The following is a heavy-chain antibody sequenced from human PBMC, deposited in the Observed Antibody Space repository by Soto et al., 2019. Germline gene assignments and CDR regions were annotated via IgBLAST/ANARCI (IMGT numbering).Heavy chain of an antibody. D-gene: IGHD3-10*01. CDR3: VQVPRPRVDYLLGSVY. Sequence: PGGSLRLSCAASVFTFSSYSMNWVRQAPGKGLEWVSYISSSSSTIYYADSVKGRFTISRDISKNTMYLQMNSLRAEDTAVYYCVQVPRPRVDYLLGSVYWGQGSLVTVSS. J-gene: IGHJ4*02. CDR2: ISSSSSTI. CDR1: VFTFSSYS. V-gene: IGHV3-48*01.